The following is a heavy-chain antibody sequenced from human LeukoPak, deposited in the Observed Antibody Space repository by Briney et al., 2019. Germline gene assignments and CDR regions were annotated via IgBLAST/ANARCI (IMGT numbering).Heavy chain of an antibody. CDR1: GGSISSSSYY. J-gene: IGHJ4*02. V-gene: IGHV4-39*01. CDR3: ARPYGAAGLD. D-gene: IGHD4-17*01. CDR2: IYYSGST. Sequence: AETLSLTCTVSGGSISSSSYYWGWIRQPPGKGLEWTGSIYYSGSTYYNPSLKSRVTISVDTSKNQFSLKLSSVTAADTAVYYCARPYGAAGLDWGQGTLVTVSS.